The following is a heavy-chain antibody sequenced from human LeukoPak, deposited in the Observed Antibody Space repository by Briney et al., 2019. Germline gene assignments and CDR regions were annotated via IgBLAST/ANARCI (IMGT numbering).Heavy chain of an antibody. D-gene: IGHD2-15*01. CDR1: GGSISSGGYY. CDR2: IYHSGST. V-gene: IGHV4-30-2*01. CDR3: ARLYCSGGSCYSQDGYFDY. Sequence: SETLSLTCTVSGGSISSGGYYWSWIRQHPGKGLEWIGYIYHSGSTYYNPSLKSRVTISVDRSKNQFSLKLSSVTAADTAVYYCARLYCSGGSCYSQDGYFDYWGQGTLVTVSS. J-gene: IGHJ4*02.